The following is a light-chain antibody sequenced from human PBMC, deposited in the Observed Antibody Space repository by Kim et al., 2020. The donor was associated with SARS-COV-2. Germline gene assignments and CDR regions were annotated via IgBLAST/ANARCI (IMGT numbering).Light chain of an antibody. Sequence: VPIRISGSTSNIGSNTVTGYQHLSGTSPNLLIYIDEQRPSGVPARFSGSKSGTSAFLAISGLQAADKADYYCAAWDDSLNGQVVFGGGTQLTVL. CDR1: TSNIGSNT. V-gene: IGLV1-44*01. J-gene: IGLJ2*01. CDR3: AAWDDSLNGQVV. CDR2: IDE.